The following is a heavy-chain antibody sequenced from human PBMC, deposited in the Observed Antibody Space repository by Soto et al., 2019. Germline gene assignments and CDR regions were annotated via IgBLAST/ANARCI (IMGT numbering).Heavy chain of an antibody. CDR3: AKDRRGSSSWFYWFDP. V-gene: IGHV3-23*01. J-gene: IGHJ5*02. D-gene: IGHD6-13*01. CDR2: ISGSGGST. CDR1: GFTFSSYA. Sequence: PGGSLRLSCAASGFTFSSYAMSWVRQAPGKGLEWVSAISGSGGSTYYADSVKGRFTISRDNSKNTLYLQMNSLRVEDTAVYYCAKDRRGSSSWFYWFDPWGQGTLVTVSS.